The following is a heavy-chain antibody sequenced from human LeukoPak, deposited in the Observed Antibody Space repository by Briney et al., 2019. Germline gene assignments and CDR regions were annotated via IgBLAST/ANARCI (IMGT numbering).Heavy chain of an antibody. CDR3: ARVGDCSGGSCYYFDY. Sequence: SVKVSCKASGGTFSSYAISWVRQAPGQGLEWMGGIIPIFGTANYAQKFQGRVTITADESTSTAYMELSSLRSEDTAVYYCARVGDCSGGSCYYFDYWGQGTLVTVSS. CDR2: IIPIFGTA. D-gene: IGHD2-15*01. V-gene: IGHV1-69*13. CDR1: GGTFSSYA. J-gene: IGHJ4*02.